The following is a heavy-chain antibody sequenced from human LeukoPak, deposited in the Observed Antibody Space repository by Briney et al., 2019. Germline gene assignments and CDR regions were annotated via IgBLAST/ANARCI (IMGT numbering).Heavy chain of an antibody. CDR1: GFTFSSYW. D-gene: IGHD2-2*01. CDR3: ARGRVPAALYYYYYGMDV. J-gene: IGHJ6*04. V-gene: IGHV3-7*03. CDR2: IKQDGSEK. Sequence: PGGSLRLSCAASGFTFSSYWMSWVRQAPGKGLEWVANIKQDGSEKYYVDSVKGRFTISRDNAKNSLYLQTNSLRAEDTAVYYCARGRVPAALYYYYYGMDVWGKGTTVTVSS.